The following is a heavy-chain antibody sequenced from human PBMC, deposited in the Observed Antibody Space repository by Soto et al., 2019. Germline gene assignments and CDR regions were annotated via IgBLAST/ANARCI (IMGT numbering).Heavy chain of an antibody. V-gene: IGHV3-74*03. CDR1: GFIFSDYW. J-gene: IGHJ6*02. D-gene: IGHD3-10*01. CDR2: LNYDANMT. CDR3: ARDSGAGLDV. Sequence: EVQLVESGRGLVRPGGSLRLSCAASGFIFSDYWMNWVRQAPGKGLEWLSRLNYDANMTTYADSVKGRFTISRDNAKNILYLQINSLRAEDTAVYYCARDSGAGLDVWGRGTTVTVSS.